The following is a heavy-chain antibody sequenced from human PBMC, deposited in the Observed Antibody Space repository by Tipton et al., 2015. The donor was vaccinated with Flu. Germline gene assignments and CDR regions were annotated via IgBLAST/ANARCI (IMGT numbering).Heavy chain of an antibody. CDR2: IFHSGNM. CDR3: ARRDFSNYVSEPKNWFDS. CDR1: GDSIRSGDYY. J-gene: IGHJ5*01. V-gene: IGHV4-38-2*02. D-gene: IGHD4-11*01. Sequence: TLSLTCTVSGDSIRSGDYYWGWVRQPPGKGLEWIGNIFHSGNMYRNPSLKSRVTISVDTSKNHFSLKMTSVTAADTAVYYCARRDFSNYVSEPKNWFDSWSQGTLVTVSS.